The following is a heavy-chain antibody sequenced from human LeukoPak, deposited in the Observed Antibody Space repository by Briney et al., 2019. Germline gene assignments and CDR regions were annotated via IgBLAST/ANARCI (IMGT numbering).Heavy chain of an antibody. V-gene: IGHV3-30*18. CDR2: IAYDEINT. J-gene: IGHJ4*02. Sequence: PGGSLRLSCAASGFTFSNYGMHWVRQAPGKGLEWVAVIAYDEINTNHADSVKGRFIVSRDNSKKTLFLQMNSLRAEDTAVYYCAKADCGSTSCHPDYWGQGTLVTVSS. CDR3: AKADCGSTSCHPDY. CDR1: GFTFSNYG. D-gene: IGHD2-2*01.